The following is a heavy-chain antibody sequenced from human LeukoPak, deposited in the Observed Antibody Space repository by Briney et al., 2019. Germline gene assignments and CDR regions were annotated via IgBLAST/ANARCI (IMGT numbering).Heavy chain of an antibody. J-gene: IGHJ4*02. V-gene: IGHV3-30*02. CDR2: IRYDGSNK. D-gene: IGHD1-26*01. CDR3: AKVDPMGAHCPFDY. CDR1: GFIFSSYG. Sequence: GGSLRLSCAASGFIFSSYGMHWVRQAPGKGLEWVTFIRYDGSNKYYADSVKGRFTISRDNSKNTLYLQMNSLRAEDTAVYYCAKVDPMGAHCPFDYWGQGTLVTVSS.